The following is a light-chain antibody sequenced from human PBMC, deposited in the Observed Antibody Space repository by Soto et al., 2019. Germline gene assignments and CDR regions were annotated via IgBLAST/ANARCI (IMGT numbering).Light chain of an antibody. V-gene: IGLV2-8*01. CDR1: SSDVGGYNY. CDR3: SSYAGSSNV. CDR2: EVN. J-gene: IGLJ1*01. Sequence: SALTQPPSASGSPGQSVAISCTGTSSDVGGYNYVSWYQQHPGKAPKLMIYEVNKRPSGVPDRFSGSKSGNTASLTVSGLQAEDEADYYCSSYAGSSNVFGTRTKVTV.